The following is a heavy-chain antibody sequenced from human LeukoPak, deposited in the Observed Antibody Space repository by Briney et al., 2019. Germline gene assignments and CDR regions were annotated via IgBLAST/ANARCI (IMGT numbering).Heavy chain of an antibody. Sequence: SETLSLTCTVSGGSISSGGYYWSWIRQHPGKGLEWIGYIYYSGSTYYNPSLKSRVTMSVDTSKNQFSLKLSSVTAADTAVYYRAREKDIVVVVAATREDAFDIWGQGTMVTVSS. J-gene: IGHJ3*02. CDR1: GGSISSGGYY. V-gene: IGHV4-31*03. D-gene: IGHD2-15*01. CDR2: IYYSGST. CDR3: AREKDIVVVVAATREDAFDI.